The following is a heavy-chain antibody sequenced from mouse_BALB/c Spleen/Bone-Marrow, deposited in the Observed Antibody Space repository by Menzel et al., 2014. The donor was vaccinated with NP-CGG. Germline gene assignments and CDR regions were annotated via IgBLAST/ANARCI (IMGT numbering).Heavy chain of an antibody. Sequence: EVKLMESGGGVVQPGGSRKLSCAASGFAFSSFGMHWVRQAPEKGLEWVAYISSGRNTIYYADTVKGRFTISRDNPKNTLFLQMTSLRSEDTAMYYCARFGNYVTYWGQGTLVTVSA. CDR2: ISSGRNTI. CDR1: GFAFSSFG. V-gene: IGHV5-17*02. J-gene: IGHJ3*01. D-gene: IGHD2-1*01. CDR3: ARFGNYVTY.